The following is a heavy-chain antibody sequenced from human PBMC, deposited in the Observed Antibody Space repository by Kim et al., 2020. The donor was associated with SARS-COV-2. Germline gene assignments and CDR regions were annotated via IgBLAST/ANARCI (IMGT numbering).Heavy chain of an antibody. CDR2: ISYDGSNK. Sequence: GGSLRLSCAASGFTFSSYGMHWVRQAPGKGLEWVAVISYDGSNKYYADSVKGRFTISRDNSKNTLYLQMNSLRAEDTAVYYCARDRSGYDRFYYYYGMDVWGQGTTVTVSS. D-gene: IGHD5-12*01. V-gene: IGHV3-33*05. CDR1: GFTFSSYG. J-gene: IGHJ6*02. CDR3: ARDRSGYDRFYYYYGMDV.